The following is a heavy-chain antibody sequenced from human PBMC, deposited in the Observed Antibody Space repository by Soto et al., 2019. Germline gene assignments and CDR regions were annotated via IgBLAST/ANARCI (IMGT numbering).Heavy chain of an antibody. D-gene: IGHD3-9*01. CDR2: IYYSGST. J-gene: IGHJ4*01. CDR3: ARVGVTGWYYFDY. V-gene: IGHV4-59*01. CDR1: GGSIKNYY. Sequence: PSETLSLTCTVSGGSIKNYYGSWIRQSPGKGLEWIGHIYYSGSTNYNPSLKSRLTISVDTSKNQFSLRLSSVTAADTAIYYCARVGVTGWYYFDYWGYGTLVTVSS.